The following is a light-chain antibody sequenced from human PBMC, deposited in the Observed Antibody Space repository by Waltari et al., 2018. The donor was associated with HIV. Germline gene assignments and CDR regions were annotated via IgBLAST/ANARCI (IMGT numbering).Light chain of an antibody. CDR1: QPVSSSH. V-gene: IGKV3-20*01. J-gene: IGKJ1*01. Sequence: LTQSPGTLSLSPGEGAILSCRTSQPVSSSHLAWYQQKPGQAPRLLVYGASTRAAGIPDRFSGSGSGADFTLSISRLEPEDFAVYYCHQYGSLPETFGQGTKV. CDR3: HQYGSLPET. CDR2: GAS.